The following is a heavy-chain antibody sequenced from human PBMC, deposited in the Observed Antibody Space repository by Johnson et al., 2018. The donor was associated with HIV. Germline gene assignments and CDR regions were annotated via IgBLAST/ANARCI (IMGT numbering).Heavy chain of an antibody. D-gene: IGHD6-19*01. CDR3: ARAGEQWLAPLDAFDI. CDR2: ISYDGSNK. Sequence: QVQLVESGGGLVQPVGSRRLSCAASGFIFSSYAMHWVRQAPGKGLEWVAVISYDGSNKYYADSVKGRFTISRDNSKNTLYLQMNSLRAEDTAVYYCARAGEQWLAPLDAFDIWGQGTMVTVSS. V-gene: IGHV3-30-3*01. J-gene: IGHJ3*02. CDR1: GFIFSSYA.